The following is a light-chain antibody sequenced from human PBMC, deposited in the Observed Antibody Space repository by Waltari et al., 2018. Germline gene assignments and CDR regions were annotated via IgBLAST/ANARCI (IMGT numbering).Light chain of an antibody. V-gene: IGKV3-15*01. Sequence: EIVMTQSPATLSVSPGGRATLSCRASQSVSRNVAWYQQKPGQAPRLLISGASTRATGIPARFSGSGSGTEFTLTISSLQSEDFAVYYCQQYNNWPPYTFGQGTKLEIK. J-gene: IGKJ2*01. CDR2: GAS. CDR1: QSVSRN. CDR3: QQYNNWPPYT.